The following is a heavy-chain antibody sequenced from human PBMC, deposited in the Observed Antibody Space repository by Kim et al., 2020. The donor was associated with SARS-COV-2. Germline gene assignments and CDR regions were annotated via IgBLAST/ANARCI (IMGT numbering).Heavy chain of an antibody. D-gene: IGHD2-21*02. V-gene: IGHV3-30*04. CDR2: ISFDGSNK. CDR3: ARVPPGELVTAIPY. J-gene: IGHJ4*02. Sequence: GGSLRLSCVGSGFALSDYAMHWVRQTPGKGLEWMAQISFDGSNKYYADSMTGRFTISRDNSRNTLYLQVNSLTIEDTAVYYCARVPPGELVTAIPYWGQGTLVTVSS. CDR1: GFALSDYA.